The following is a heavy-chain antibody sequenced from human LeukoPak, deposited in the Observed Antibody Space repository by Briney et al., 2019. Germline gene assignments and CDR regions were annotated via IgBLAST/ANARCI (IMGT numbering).Heavy chain of an antibody. CDR3: ARRMPSSGYFYDF. CDR2: IYYTGTT. V-gene: IGHV4-39*01. CDR1: GASISSTPSY. D-gene: IGHD6-13*01. Sequence: SETLSLTCTVSGASISSTPSYWGWIRQPPGKGLEWIGSIYYTGTTYYSPSLKSRVTISIDTSNNRFSLRLTSVTAADTALYYCARRMPSSGYFYDFWGLGTLVSVSS. J-gene: IGHJ4*02.